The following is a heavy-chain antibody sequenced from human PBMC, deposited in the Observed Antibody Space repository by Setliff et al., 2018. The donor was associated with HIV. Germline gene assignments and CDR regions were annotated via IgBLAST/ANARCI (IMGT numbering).Heavy chain of an antibody. V-gene: IGHV4-30-4*08. Sequence: SETLSLTCTVSGGSISSGDYYWTWIRQPPGKGLEWIGYIYYSGNTYSNPSLKSRITISIDTSKNQFSLRLNSVTAADTAVYYRARGGCSGGSCYSGAFEIWGQGTMVTVSS. CDR2: IYYSGNT. J-gene: IGHJ3*02. D-gene: IGHD2-15*01. CDR1: GGSISSGDYY. CDR3: ARGGCSGGSCYSGAFEI.